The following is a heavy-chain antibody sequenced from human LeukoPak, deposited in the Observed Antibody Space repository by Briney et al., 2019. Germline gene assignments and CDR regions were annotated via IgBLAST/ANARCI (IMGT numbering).Heavy chain of an antibody. CDR3: ARASRTTVRY. CDR1: GFTLSDYY. J-gene: IGHJ4*02. V-gene: IGHV3-48*01. Sequence: GGSLRLSCAASGFTLSDYYMNWVRQAPGKGLEWVGYISPTTTITGYADSVKGRFTISRDNAKNSLYLQMNGLRGEDTAVYYCARASRTTVRYWGQGTLVTVSS. CDR2: ISPTTTIT. D-gene: IGHD4-17*01.